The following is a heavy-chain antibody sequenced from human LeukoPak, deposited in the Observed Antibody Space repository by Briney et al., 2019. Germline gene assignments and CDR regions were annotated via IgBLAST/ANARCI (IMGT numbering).Heavy chain of an antibody. CDR3: ARRTSRDGDTRNWFDP. CDR1: GFTFSSYW. J-gene: IGHJ5*02. V-gene: IGHV3-30*03. D-gene: IGHD5-24*01. Sequence: GGSLRLSCAASGFTFSSYWMSWVRQAPGKGLEWVAVISYDGSNKYYADSVKGRFTISRDNSKNTLYLQMNSLRAEDTAVYYCARRTSRDGDTRNWFDPWGQGTLVTVSS. CDR2: ISYDGSNK.